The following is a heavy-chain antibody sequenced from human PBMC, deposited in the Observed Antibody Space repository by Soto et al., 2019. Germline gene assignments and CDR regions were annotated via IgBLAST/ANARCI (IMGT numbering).Heavy chain of an antibody. CDR1: GFTFSSYA. CDR3: ARDLGIVGNY. Sequence: GSLRLSCAASGFTFSSYAMHWVRQAPGKGLEWVAVISYDGSNKYYADSVKGRFTISRDNSKNTLYLQMNSLRAEDTAVYYCARDLGIVGNYWGQGTLVTVSS. V-gene: IGHV3-30-3*01. CDR2: ISYDGSNK. D-gene: IGHD1-26*01. J-gene: IGHJ4*02.